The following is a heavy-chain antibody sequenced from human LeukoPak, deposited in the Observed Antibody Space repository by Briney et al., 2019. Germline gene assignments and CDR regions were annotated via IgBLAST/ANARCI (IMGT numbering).Heavy chain of an antibody. CDR3: AKPARTDYADY. CDR1: GFTLSNYA. CDR2: INGSGDKT. V-gene: IGHV3-23*01. D-gene: IGHD1-14*01. Sequence: GGSLRLSCAASGFTLSNYAMNWVRQAPGKGLEWVSSINGSGDKTYYADSVKGRFTISRNNSKNTLYLQMNSLRAEDTAVYYCAKPARTDYADYWGQGTLVTVSS. J-gene: IGHJ4*02.